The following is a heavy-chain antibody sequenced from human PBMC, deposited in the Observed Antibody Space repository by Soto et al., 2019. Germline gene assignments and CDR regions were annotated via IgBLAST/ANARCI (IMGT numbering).Heavy chain of an antibody. CDR1: GFTFSSYW. Sequence: EVQLVESGGGLVQPGGSLRLSCAASGFTFSSYWMHWVRQAPGKGLVWVSRINSDGSSTRYADSVKGRFTISRDNAKNTLYLQMNSLRAEDTAVYYCARGGSLNWYFDLWGRGTLVTVSS. V-gene: IGHV3-74*01. J-gene: IGHJ2*01. D-gene: IGHD1-26*01. CDR3: ARGGSLNWYFDL. CDR2: INSDGSST.